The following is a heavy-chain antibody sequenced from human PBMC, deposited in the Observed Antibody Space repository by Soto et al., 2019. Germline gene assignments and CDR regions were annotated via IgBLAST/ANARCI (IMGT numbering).Heavy chain of an antibody. CDR1: GGSVSSGSYY. J-gene: IGHJ3*02. V-gene: IGHV4-61*01. CDR2: IYYSGST. CDR3: ARGVPDAFDI. Sequence: QVQLQESGPGLVKPSETLSLTCTVSGGSVSSGSYYWSWIRQPPGKGLEWIGYIYYSGSTNYNPSLKSRVTISVDTSKNQFSMKLSSVTAADTAVYYCARGVPDAFDIWGQGTMVTVSS.